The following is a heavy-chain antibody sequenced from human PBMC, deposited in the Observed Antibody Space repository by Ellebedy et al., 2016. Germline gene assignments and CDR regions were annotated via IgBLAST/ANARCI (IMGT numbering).Heavy chain of an antibody. Sequence: SETLSLTCTVSGGSITSSSHSWGWIRQPPGKGLEWIGIISSTGSTYYSPSLRSRVTISIDTSKNHFSLELSSVTAADTAVYYCARRSYYDSGDLNWGQGTLVTVSS. V-gene: IGHV4-39*02. J-gene: IGHJ4*02. D-gene: IGHD3-22*01. CDR3: ARRSYYDSGDLN. CDR2: ISSTGST. CDR1: GGSITSSSHS.